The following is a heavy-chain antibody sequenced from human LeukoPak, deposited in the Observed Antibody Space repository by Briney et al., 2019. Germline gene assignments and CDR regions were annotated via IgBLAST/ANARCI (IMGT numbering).Heavy chain of an antibody. V-gene: IGHV4-59*01. D-gene: IGHD6-19*01. CDR3: ARDRVAVAGPIDY. CDR1: GGSFSSYY. Sequence: SETLSLACAVYGGSFSSYYWSWIRQPPGKGLEWIGYIYYSGSTNYNPSLKSRVTISVDTSKNQFSLKLSSVTAADTAIYYRARDRVAVAGPIDYWGQGTLVTVSS. J-gene: IGHJ4*02. CDR2: IYYSGST.